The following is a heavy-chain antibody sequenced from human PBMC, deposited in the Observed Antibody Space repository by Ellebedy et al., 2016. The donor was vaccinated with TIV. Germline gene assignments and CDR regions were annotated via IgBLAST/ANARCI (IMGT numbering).Heavy chain of an antibody. CDR3: ARARPLPSSAGMDV. D-gene: IGHD1-14*01. CDR1: GFNNHW. J-gene: IGHJ6*02. Sequence: PGGSLRLSCAASGFNNHWMHWVRQAPGKGLVWVSRISGDGSSTFYADSVKGRFTTSRDNAKNMVYLQMNSLRAEDTAVYYCARARPLPSSAGMDVWGQGTTVTVSS. CDR2: ISGDGSST. V-gene: IGHV3-74*01.